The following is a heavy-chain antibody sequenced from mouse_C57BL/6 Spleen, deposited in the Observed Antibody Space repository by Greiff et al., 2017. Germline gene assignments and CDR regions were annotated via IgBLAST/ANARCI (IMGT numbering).Heavy chain of an antibody. V-gene: IGHV1-69*01. Sequence: QVQLQQPGAELVMPGASVKLSCQASGYTFTSYWMHWVKQRPGQGLEWIGEIDPSDSSTNYNQKFKGKSTLTVDKSSSTAYMQLSSLTSEDSAVYDGARRWLLLYFDYGGQGTTLTVSS. CDR3: ARRWLLLYFDY. CDR2: IDPSDSST. D-gene: IGHD2-3*01. J-gene: IGHJ2*01. CDR1: GYTFTSYW.